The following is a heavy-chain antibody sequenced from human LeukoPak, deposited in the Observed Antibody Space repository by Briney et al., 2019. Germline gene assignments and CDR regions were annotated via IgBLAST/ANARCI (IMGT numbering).Heavy chain of an antibody. D-gene: IGHD2-15*01. CDR2: ISADGSNT. V-gene: IGHV3-74*01. Sequence: GGSLRLSCAASGFTFSSYWMHWVRQAPGTGLVWVSRISADGSNTNYADSVKGRFTISRDNAKNTLYLQMNSLRAEDTAVYYCVRSCSGGSCYGKFDYWGQGTLVTVPA. CDR3: VRSCSGGSCYGKFDY. J-gene: IGHJ4*02. CDR1: GFTFSSYW.